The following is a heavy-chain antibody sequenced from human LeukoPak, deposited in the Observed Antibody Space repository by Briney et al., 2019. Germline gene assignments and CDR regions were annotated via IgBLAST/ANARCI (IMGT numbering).Heavy chain of an antibody. CDR2: NSGSGKST. Sequence: GGSLRLSCAASGFTFSDYAMSWVRQAPGKGLEWVSANSGSGKSTYYADSVKGRFTISRDNSKNTLYLQMNSLRAGDTAVYYCAKRGMTTIKEGFDYWGEGTLVTVSS. V-gene: IGHV3-23*01. D-gene: IGHD5-24*01. CDR1: GFTFSDYA. J-gene: IGHJ4*02. CDR3: AKRGMTTIKEGFDY.